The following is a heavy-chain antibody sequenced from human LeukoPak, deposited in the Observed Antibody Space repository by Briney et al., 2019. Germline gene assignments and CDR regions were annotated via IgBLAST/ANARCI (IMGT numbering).Heavy chain of an antibody. CDR3: VRLRRNSDTSGFYYYYDF. D-gene: IGHD3-22*01. V-gene: IGHV3-21*01. J-gene: IGHJ4*02. Sequence: PGGSLRLSCAASGYTFSSYSINWVRQAPGKGLEWVSSISVTSNYIYYADSVRAQFRISRYDARDSLYLQMNRLRAKDTAVDYCVRLRRNSDTSGFYYYYDFWGQGTLVTVSS. CDR1: GYTFSSYS. CDR2: ISVTSNYI.